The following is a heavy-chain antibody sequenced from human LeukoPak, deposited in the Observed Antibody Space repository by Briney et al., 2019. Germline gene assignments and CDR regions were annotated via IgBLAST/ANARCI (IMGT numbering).Heavy chain of an antibody. D-gene: IGHD3-10*01. J-gene: IGHJ4*02. CDR2: IYYSGST. CDR3: ARDQEYYFDY. V-gene: IGHV4-59*01. Sequence: SSETLSLTCAVYGGSFSGYYWSWIRQPPGKGLEWIGYIYYSGSTNYNPSLKSRVTISVDTSKNQFSLKLSSVTAADTAVYYCARDQEYYFDYWGQGTLVTVSS. CDR1: GGSFSGYY.